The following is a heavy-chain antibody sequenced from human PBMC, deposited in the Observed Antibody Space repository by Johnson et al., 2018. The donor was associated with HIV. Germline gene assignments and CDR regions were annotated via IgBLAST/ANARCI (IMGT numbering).Heavy chain of an antibody. CDR2: IKQDGSEK. J-gene: IGHJ3*02. D-gene: IGHD4-23*01. V-gene: IGHV3-7*05. Sequence: VQLVESGGGLVQPGGSLRLSCAASGFTFSNYWMSWVRQAPGKGLEWVANIKQDGSEKYYVDSVKGRFTISRDNAKNSLYLQMNSLRADDTAVYYCARVLQSVVTTRYAFDIWGQGTMVTVSS. CDR3: ARVLQSVVTTRYAFDI. CDR1: GFTFSNYW.